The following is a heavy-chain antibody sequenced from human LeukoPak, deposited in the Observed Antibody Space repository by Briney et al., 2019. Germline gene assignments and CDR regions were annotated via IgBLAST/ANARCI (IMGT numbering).Heavy chain of an antibody. D-gene: IGHD1-14*01. CDR1: GFTFSSYW. V-gene: IGHV3-74*01. J-gene: IGHJ4*02. Sequence: HPGGSLRLSCAASGFTFSSYWMHWVRHAPGKGLVWVSRINSDGSSTSYADSVKGRFTISRDNAKNTLYLQMNSLRAEDTAVYYCARDPVTKPFDYWGQGTLVTVSS. CDR3: ARDPVTKPFDY. CDR2: INSDGSST.